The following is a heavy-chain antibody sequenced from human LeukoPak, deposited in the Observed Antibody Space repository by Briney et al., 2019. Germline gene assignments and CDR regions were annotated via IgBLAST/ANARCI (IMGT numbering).Heavy chain of an antibody. D-gene: IGHD6-13*01. CDR1: GGTFSSYA. J-gene: IGHJ5*02. V-gene: IGHV1-69*13. Sequence: SVKVSCKASGGTFSSYAISWVRQAPGQGLEWMGGIIPIFGTANYAQKFQGRVTITADESTSTAYMELSSLRFEDTAVYYCARDPAADAGYSSSWYLGWFDPWGQGTLVTVSS. CDR3: ARDPAADAGYSSSWYLGWFDP. CDR2: IIPIFGTA.